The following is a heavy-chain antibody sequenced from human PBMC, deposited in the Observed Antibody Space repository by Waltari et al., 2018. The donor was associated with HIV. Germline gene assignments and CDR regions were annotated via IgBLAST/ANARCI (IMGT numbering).Heavy chain of an antibody. CDR2: INHSGST. D-gene: IGHD6-13*01. CDR1: GGSFSGYY. J-gene: IGHJ4*02. CDR3: ATSAIGSSWYRDAD. Sequence: QVQPQQWGAGLLKPSETLSLTCAVYGGSFSGYYWNWIRQSPGKGLEWIGEINHSGSTNYNPSLKSRVTISVDTSKNQFSLKLTSVTAADTAAYYCATSAIGSSWYRDADWGQGTLVTVSS. V-gene: IGHV4-34*02.